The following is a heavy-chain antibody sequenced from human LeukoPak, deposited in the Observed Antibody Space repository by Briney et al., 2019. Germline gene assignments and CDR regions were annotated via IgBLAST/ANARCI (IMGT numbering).Heavy chain of an antibody. D-gene: IGHD4-23*01. CDR2: INPNSGGT. V-gene: IGHV1-2*06. CDR3: AREAYGGNSRWFDP. CDR1: GYTFTGYY. J-gene: IGHJ5*02. Sequence: GASVKVSCKASGYTFTGYYMHWVRQAPRQGLEWMGRINPNSGGTNYAQKFQGRVTMTRDTSIITAYMELSRLRSDDTAVYYCAREAYGGNSRWFDPWGQGTLVTVSS.